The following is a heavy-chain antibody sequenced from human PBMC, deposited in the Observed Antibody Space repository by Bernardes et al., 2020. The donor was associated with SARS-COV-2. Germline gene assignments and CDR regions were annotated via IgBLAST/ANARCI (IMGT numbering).Heavy chain of an antibody. CDR3: AKDFVERRYFSFWTGYYSQDGLDV. CDR1: GFTFSTYA. V-gene: IGHV3-23*01. D-gene: IGHD3-3*01. J-gene: IGHJ6*02. CDR2: ITGTGGST. Sequence: GGSLRLSCAASGFTFSTYAMTWVRQAPGKGLEWVSAITGTGGSTYYADSVKGRFTISRDNSKNTLDLLMNSLRVDDTAVYYCAKDFVERRYFSFWTGYYSQDGLDVWGQGTTVTVSS.